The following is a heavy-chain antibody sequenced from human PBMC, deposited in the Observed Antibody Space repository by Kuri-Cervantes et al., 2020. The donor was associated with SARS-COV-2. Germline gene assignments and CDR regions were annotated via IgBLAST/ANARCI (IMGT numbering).Heavy chain of an antibody. V-gene: IGHV1-18*01. CDR3: SWWKKTGGVFVAFEV. Sequence: ASVKVSCKASGYAFNNYGINWVRQAPGQGLKWMGWLSPYNGDTKNEENFQGRVTMTTDTYTNTTYMVLTNLRLDDTAAEHWSWWKKTGGVFVAFEVWGRGTMVTVSS. J-gene: IGHJ3*01. CDR1: GYAFNNYG. CDR2: LSPYNGDT. D-gene: IGHD3-16*01.